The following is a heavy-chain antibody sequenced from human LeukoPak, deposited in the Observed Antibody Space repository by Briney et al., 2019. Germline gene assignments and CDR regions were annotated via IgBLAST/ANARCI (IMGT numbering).Heavy chain of an antibody. Sequence: GGSLRLSCAASGFPFSSYAMHWARQAPGKGLEGVAVISYDRSNKYYADSVKGRFPISRDNSKNTLYLQMNSLRAEDTAVYYCARDPVDYVNAYYYYGMDVWGKGTTVTVSS. CDR3: ARDPVDYVNAYYYYGMDV. V-gene: IGHV3-30*04. CDR1: GFPFSSYA. D-gene: IGHD4-17*01. J-gene: IGHJ6*04. CDR2: ISYDRSNK.